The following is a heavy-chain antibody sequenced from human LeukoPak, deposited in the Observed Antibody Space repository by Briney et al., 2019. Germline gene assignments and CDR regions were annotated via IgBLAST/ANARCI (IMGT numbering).Heavy chain of an antibody. CDR1: GFTFTSYG. V-gene: IGHV3-30*02. D-gene: IGHD1-26*01. CDR2: IRYDGGNK. CDR3: AKDGIEGAIYGTSFDY. J-gene: IGHJ4*02. Sequence: PGGSLRLSCAASGFTFTSYGMHWVRQAPGKGLEWVSFIRYDGGNKYYAESVKGRFTISRDDSKNTLYLQMNSLRLEDTALFYCAKDGIEGAIYGTSFDYWGQGILVTVSS.